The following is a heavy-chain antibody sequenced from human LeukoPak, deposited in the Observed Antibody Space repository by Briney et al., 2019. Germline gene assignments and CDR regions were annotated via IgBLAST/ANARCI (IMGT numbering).Heavy chain of an antibody. Sequence: PGRALRLSCAASGFAFSSYGMHWVRQAPGKGLEWVAVISYDGSNKNCADSVRGRFTISRDNSKNTLFLQMNSLRPEDTAVYYCAKGTAPYYSIFDYWGQGTLVTVSS. CDR2: ISYDGSNK. D-gene: IGHD3-10*01. CDR3: AKGTAPYYSIFDY. V-gene: IGHV3-30*18. CDR1: GFAFSSYG. J-gene: IGHJ4*02.